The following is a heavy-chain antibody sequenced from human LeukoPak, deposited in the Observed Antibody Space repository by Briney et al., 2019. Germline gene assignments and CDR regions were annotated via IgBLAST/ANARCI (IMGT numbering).Heavy chain of an antibody. J-gene: IGHJ6*03. CDR3: ASQIGTTGYYYYYMDV. D-gene: IGHD1-7*01. Sequence: GGSLRLSCAASGFTFSSYAMSWVRQAPGKGLGWVSAISGSGGSTYYADSVKGRFTISRDNSKNTLYLQMNSLRAEDTAVYYCASQIGTTGYYYYYMDVWGKGTTVTVSS. V-gene: IGHV3-23*01. CDR2: ISGSGGST. CDR1: GFTFSSYA.